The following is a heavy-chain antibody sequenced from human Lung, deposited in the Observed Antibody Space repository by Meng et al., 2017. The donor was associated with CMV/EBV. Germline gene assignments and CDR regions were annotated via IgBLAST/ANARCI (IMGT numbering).Heavy chain of an antibody. Sequence: SVKVSXRTSGGTFSNYPINWVRQDPGQGLEWMGRFIPMFNISGFAQRFQGRISITAETSTSTGYMELSSLTSEDTDVYFWARGLRYFDWLSPSNYYYGMDVWGQGTXVTVSS. J-gene: IGHJ6*02. CDR1: GGTFSNYP. V-gene: IGHV1-69*02. D-gene: IGHD3-9*01. CDR2: FIPMFNIS. CDR3: ARGLRYFDWLSPSNYYYGMDV.